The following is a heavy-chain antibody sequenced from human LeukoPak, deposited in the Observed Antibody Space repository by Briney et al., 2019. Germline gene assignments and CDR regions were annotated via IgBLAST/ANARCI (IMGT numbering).Heavy chain of an antibody. J-gene: IGHJ4*02. CDR2: IYYSGST. CDR1: GGSFSGYY. D-gene: IGHD6-19*01. V-gene: IGHV4-59*12. Sequence: SETLSLTCAVYGGSFSGYYWSWIRQPPGKGLEWIGYIYYSGSTNYNPSLKSRVTMSVDTSKNQFSLKLSSVTAADTAVYYCARELSSGWYVLARSGYYFDYWGQGTLVTVSS. CDR3: ARELSSGWYVLARSGYYFDY.